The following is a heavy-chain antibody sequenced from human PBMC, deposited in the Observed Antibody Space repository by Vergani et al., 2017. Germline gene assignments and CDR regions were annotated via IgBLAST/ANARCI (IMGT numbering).Heavy chain of an antibody. Sequence: QVQLAESGGGVVQPGRSLRLSCAGSGFTLSSHAMHWVRQAPGKGLEWVAFIWYDGSKEYYADSVKGRFTISRDNSKNTLYLQMNNLRAADTAVYYCARNKKGEAFDIWGQGTMVTVSS. D-gene: IGHD3-16*01. V-gene: IGHV3-33*01. CDR1: GFTLSSHA. J-gene: IGHJ3*02. CDR2: IWYDGSKE. CDR3: ARNKKGEAFDI.